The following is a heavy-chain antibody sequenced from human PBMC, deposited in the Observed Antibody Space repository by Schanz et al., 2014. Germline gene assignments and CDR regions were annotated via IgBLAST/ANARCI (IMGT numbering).Heavy chain of an antibody. D-gene: IGHD6-13*01. CDR3: AREEGWGIAAAGPKHYYYGMDV. Sequence: VQLLQFGGGVVQPGRSLRLSCAASGFTFSSYAMSWVRQAPGKGLEWVSDISSGSSYANYADSVKGRFTISRDNAKNSLYLQMNSLRAEDTAVYYCAREEGWGIAAAGPKHYYYGMDVWGQGTTVTVSS. J-gene: IGHJ6*02. CDR2: ISSGSSYA. V-gene: IGHV3-21*05. CDR1: GFTFSSYA.